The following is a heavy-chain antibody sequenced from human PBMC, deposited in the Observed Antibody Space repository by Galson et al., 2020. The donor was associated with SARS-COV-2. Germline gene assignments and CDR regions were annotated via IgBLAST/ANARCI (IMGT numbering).Heavy chain of an antibody. CDR3: ARGRALGATANYYYYGFDV. V-gene: IGHV6-1*01. CDR2: TYYKSKWHY. J-gene: IGHJ6*02. Sequence: SQTLSLTCAISGDDIASNNAAWNWIRQSPSRGLEWLGMTYYKSKWHYDYAVTVQSPVIINPDTSKNLFFLDLKSVTPEDSAVYSCARGRALGATANYYYYGFDVWGQGTTVTVSS. D-gene: IGHD3-16*01. CDR1: GDDIASNNAA.